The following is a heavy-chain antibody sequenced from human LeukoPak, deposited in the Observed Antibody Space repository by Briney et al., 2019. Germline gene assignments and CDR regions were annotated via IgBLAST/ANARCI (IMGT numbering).Heavy chain of an antibody. D-gene: IGHD2-21*02. J-gene: IGHJ5*02. CDR1: GFTFSNAW. V-gene: IGHV3-15*01. CDR3: TTDRGAYCGGDCYSWFDP. Sequence: GGSLRLSCAASGFTFSNAWMSWVRQAPGKGLEWVGRIKSKTDGGTTDYAAPVKGRFTISRDDSKNTLYLQMNSLKTEDTAVYYCTTDRGAYCGGDCYSWFDPWGQGTLVTVSS. CDR2: IKSKTDGGTT.